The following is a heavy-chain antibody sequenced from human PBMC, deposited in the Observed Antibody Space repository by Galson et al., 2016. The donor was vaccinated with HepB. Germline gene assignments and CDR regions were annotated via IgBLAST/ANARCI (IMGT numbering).Heavy chain of an antibody. J-gene: IGHJ4*02. D-gene: IGHD2-21*01. CDR1: GGSFSGYY. CDR3: ARVWRLGPPYYFNL. CDR2: INHSGST. V-gene: IGHV4-34*01. Sequence: SETLSLTCAVYGGSFSGYYWSWVRQPPGKGLEWIGEINHSGSTNYNPSLKSRVTISVDASKNQFSLKLSSVTAADTAVYYCARVWRLGPPYYFNLWGQGTLVTVSS.